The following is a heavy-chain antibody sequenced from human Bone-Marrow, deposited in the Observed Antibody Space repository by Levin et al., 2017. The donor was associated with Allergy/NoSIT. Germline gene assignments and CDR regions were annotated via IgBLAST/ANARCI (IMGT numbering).Heavy chain of an antibody. CDR3: ARRARNGYVFQH. Sequence: QTLSLTCTLSGDSISNGGYYWSWIRQYPGRGLEWIGYSYYTGNTYYNPSLESRVTISVDTSKNQFSLNLRSATAADTAVYYCARRARNGYVFQHWGQGTPVTVSS. V-gene: IGHV4-31*03. D-gene: IGHD3-16*01. CDR1: GDSISNGGYY. CDR2: SYYTGNT. J-gene: IGHJ1*01.